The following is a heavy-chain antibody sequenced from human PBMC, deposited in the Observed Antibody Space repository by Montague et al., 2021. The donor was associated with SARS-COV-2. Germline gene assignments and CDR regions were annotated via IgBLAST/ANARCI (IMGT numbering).Heavy chain of an antibody. J-gene: IGHJ4*02. CDR2: INHRGTT. CDR3: ARGRQHFNMIVVVMTRGEDYFYY. Sequence: SETLSLTCAVYGGSFSDYFWTWTRQPPGKGLEWIGDINHRGTTNYNPSLNSRVSISVDTSKNQFSLYLGSVTAADTAVYYCARGRQHFNMIVVVMTRGEDYFYYWGQGTLVTVSA. CDR1: GGSFSDYF. D-gene: IGHD3-22*01. V-gene: IGHV4-34*01.